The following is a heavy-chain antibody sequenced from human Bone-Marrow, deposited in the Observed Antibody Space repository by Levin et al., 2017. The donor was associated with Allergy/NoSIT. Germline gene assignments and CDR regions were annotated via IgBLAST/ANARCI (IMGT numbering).Heavy chain of an antibody. V-gene: IGHV3-53*01. Sequence: PGGSLRLSCAASGFTVSSNYMSWVRQAPGKGLEWVSVIYSGGSTYYADSVKGRFTISRDNSKNTLYLQMNSLRAEDTAVYYCAREGENYYYGMDVWGQGTTVTVSS. CDR1: GFTVSSNY. CDR2: IYSGGST. J-gene: IGHJ6*02. CDR3: AREGENYYYGMDV.